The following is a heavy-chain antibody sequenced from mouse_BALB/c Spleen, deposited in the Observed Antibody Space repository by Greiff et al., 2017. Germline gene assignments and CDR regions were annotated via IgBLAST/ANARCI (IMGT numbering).Heavy chain of an antibody. CDR3: ARKIDGYYAMDY. V-gene: IGHV1-20*02. Sequence: EVQLQQSGPELVKPGASVKISCKASGYSFTGYFMNWVMQSHGKSLEWIGRINPYNGDTFYNQKFKGKATLTVDKSSSTAHMELRSLASEDSAVYYCARKIDGYYAMDYWGQGTSVTVSS. CDR1: GYSFTGYF. J-gene: IGHJ4*01. D-gene: IGHD2-3*01. CDR2: INPYNGDT.